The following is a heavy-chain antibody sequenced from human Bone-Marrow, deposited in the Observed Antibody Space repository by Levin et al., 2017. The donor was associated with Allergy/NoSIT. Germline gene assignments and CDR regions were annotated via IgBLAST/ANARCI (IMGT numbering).Heavy chain of an antibody. V-gene: IGHV3-21*01. CDR1: GFTFTSYS. J-gene: IGHJ4*02. CDR3: ASDEEGGSGGNCYSGGSLDS. Sequence: GESLKISCAASGFTFTSYSMNWVRQAPGKGLEWVSSVSTSSNYIYYADSMKGRFTVSRDNAKNTRYLQMNSLRAADTAVYYCASDEEGGSGGNCYSGGSLDSWGQGTLVTVSS. CDR2: VSTSSNYI. D-gene: IGHD2-15*01.